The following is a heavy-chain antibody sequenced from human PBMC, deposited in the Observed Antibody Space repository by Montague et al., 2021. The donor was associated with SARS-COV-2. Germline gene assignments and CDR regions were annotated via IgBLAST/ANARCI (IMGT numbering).Heavy chain of an antibody. CDR1: GGSFGDDH. V-gene: IGHV4-34*01. CDR2: IKQSGST. Sequence: SETLSLTCGVYGGSFGDDHWSWVRQPPGKGLEWIGDIKQSGSTNYNPSLKSRVTISVDTSKDQFSLKLSSVTAADTAVYYCARNYYDSTIGLDAFDIWGQGTMVTVSS. J-gene: IGHJ3*02. D-gene: IGHD3-22*01. CDR3: ARNYYDSTIGLDAFDI.